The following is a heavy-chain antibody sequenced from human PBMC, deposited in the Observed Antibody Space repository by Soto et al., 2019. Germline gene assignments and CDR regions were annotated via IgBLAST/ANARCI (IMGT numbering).Heavy chain of an antibody. D-gene: IGHD1-26*01. V-gene: IGHV2-5*02. CDR3: AHSPPSHTRWDPDY. Sequence: QITLKESGPTLVKPTQTLTLTCSFSGFSFSTPGVGVGWIRQPPGKPLECLALIYWDDDNRYSPCRRSRLTITKDTSINQVVLIMTNIDPLDTGPYYCAHSPPSHTRWDPDYRGQGTLVTVSS. CDR2: IYWDDDN. J-gene: IGHJ4*02. CDR1: GFSFSTPGVG.